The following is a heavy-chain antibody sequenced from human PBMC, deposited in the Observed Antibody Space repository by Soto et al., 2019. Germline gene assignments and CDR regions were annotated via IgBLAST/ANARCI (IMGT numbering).Heavy chain of an antibody. CDR1: GGSVSSGSYY. Sequence: PSDTLSLTCTVSGGSVSSGSYYWSWIRQPPGKGLEWIGYIYYSGSTNYNPSLKSRVTISVDTSKNQFSLKLSSVTAADTAVYYCARGGVLGGYYDSSGYWPLDYWGQGTLVTVSS. V-gene: IGHV4-61*01. CDR2: IYYSGST. CDR3: ARGGVLGGYYDSSGYWPLDY. J-gene: IGHJ4*02. D-gene: IGHD3-22*01.